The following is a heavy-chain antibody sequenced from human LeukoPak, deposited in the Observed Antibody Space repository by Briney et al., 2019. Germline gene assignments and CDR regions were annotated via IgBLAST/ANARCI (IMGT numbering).Heavy chain of an antibody. Sequence: GGSLRLSCAASGFTFSDYWMSWVRQAPGKGLGWVANIRRDGDEKHYVDSVKGRFTISRDNAKNSLFLQMNSLRDEDTAMYYCARDQGSLPADSWGQGTLVSVSS. V-gene: IGHV3-7*01. J-gene: IGHJ4*02. CDR3: ARDQGSLPADS. CDR1: GFTFSDYW. D-gene: IGHD6-13*01. CDR2: IRRDGDEK.